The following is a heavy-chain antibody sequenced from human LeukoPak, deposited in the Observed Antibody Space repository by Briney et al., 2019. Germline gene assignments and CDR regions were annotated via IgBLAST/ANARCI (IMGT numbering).Heavy chain of an antibody. CDR3: ARFYYDTSGHGAFDI. J-gene: IGHJ3*02. V-gene: IGHV6-1*01. Sequence: PSQTLSLTCVISGDSVSSNNGAWNWIRQSPSRGLEWLGRTYYRSKWYNDYAVSMKGRITINPDTSKNQFSLQLNSVTPEDTAVYYCARFYYDTSGHGAFDIWGQGTMVTVSS. CDR2: TYYRSKWYN. D-gene: IGHD3-22*01. CDR1: GDSVSSNNGA.